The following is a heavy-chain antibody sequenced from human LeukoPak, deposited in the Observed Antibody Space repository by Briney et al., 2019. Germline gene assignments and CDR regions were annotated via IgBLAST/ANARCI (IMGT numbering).Heavy chain of an antibody. CDR2: ISSTGGTT. V-gene: IGHV3-21*01. J-gene: IGHJ4*02. Sequence: GGSLRLSCAASGITFSSYGMSWVRQAPGKGLEWVSSISSTGGTTYYADSVKGRFTTSRDNAKNSLYLQMNSLRAEDTAVYYCARDLRSSGYYAFDYWGQGTLVTVSS. CDR3: ARDLRSSGYYAFDY. D-gene: IGHD3-22*01. CDR1: GITFSSYG.